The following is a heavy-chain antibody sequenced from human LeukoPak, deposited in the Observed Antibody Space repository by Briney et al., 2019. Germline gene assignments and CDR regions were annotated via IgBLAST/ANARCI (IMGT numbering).Heavy chain of an antibody. CDR1: GGSISSYD. CDR3: RRHTRWLPFDY. CDR2: IYYSGST. D-gene: IGHD5-24*01. Sequence: PSETLSLTCTVTGGSISSYDWSWIRQPPGKGLEWIGYIYYSGSTNYKPSLKSRVTISVGTSKNQFSLKLSSVTAADIVFSCRRRHTRWLPFDYWGQGTLVTVSS. V-gene: IGHV4-59*08. J-gene: IGHJ4*02.